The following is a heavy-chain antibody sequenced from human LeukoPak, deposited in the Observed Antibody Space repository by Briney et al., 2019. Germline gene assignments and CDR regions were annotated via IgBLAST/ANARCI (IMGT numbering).Heavy chain of an antibody. J-gene: IGHJ4*01. CDR2: LSGDGGTA. D-gene: IGHD4/OR15-4a*01. CDR1: GFTFSNYW. CDR3: ARQGANAAFDY. Sequence: GGSLTLSCAASGFTFSNYWMHWVRQAPGKGLVWVSRLSGDGGTANYADFVRGRFTISRDNAKNTLYLQMNSLRAEDTAVYFCARQGANAAFDYWGQGTLVTVSS. V-gene: IGHV3-74*01.